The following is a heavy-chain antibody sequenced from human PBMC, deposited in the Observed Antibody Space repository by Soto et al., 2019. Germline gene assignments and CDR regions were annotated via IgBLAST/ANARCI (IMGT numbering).Heavy chain of an antibody. CDR3: ARDHSIGYCYDAARGVGFDP. CDR2: IIPIFGTA. CDR1: GGTFSSYA. Sequence: SVKVSCKASGGTFSSYAISWVRQAPGQGLEWMGGIIPIFGTANYAQKFQGRVTITADESTSTAYMELSSLRSEDTAVYYCARDHSIGYCYDAARGVGFDPWGQRTLVTVSS. D-gene: IGHD5-18*01. V-gene: IGHV1-69*13. J-gene: IGHJ5*02.